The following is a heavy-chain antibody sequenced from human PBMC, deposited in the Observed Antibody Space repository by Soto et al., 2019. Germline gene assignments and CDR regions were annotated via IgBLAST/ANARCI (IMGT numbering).Heavy chain of an antibody. V-gene: IGHV3-21*01. J-gene: IGHJ6*02. CDR1: GFTFSSYS. CDR3: ARAEEVVADLRWDYYGMDV. D-gene: IGHD2-15*01. Sequence: PGGSLRLSCAASGFTFSSYSMNWVRQAPGKGLEWVSSISSSSSYIYYADSVKGRFTISRDNGKNSLYLQMNSLRAEDTAVYYCARAEEVVADLRWDYYGMDVWGQGNKVTVSS. CDR2: ISSSSSYI.